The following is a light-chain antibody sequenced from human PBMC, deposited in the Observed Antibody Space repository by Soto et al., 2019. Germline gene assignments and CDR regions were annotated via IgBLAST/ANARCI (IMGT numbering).Light chain of an antibody. V-gene: IGLV2-14*01. CDR1: SSDVGGYNY. J-gene: IGLJ7*01. CDR3: RSYTNRNAAV. CDR2: NVS. Sequence: QSALTQPASVSGSPGQSITISCTGTSSDVGGYNYVSWYQQHPGKAPKLMIYNVSNRPSGVSNRFSGSKSGNTASLTISGLQAEDEADYYCRSYTNRNAAVFGGGTQLTVL.